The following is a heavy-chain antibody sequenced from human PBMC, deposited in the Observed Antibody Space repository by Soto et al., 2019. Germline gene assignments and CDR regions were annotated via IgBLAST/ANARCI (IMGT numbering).Heavy chain of an antibody. CDR1: GFTFTISA. D-gene: IGHD1-1*01. CDR3: AADDMTTFI. J-gene: IGHJ4*02. CDR2: IVVGSGNT. V-gene: IGHV1-58*02. Sequence: SVKVSWKASGFTFTISAIQWVRQARGQRLEWIGWIVVGSGNTNSAQKFQERVTFTRDMSTSTVYMELSSLKFEDTAVYYCAADDMTTFIWGQGTLVTVSS.